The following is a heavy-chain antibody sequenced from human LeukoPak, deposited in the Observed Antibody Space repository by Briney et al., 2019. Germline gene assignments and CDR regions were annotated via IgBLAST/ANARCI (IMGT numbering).Heavy chain of an antibody. D-gene: IGHD3-10*01. Sequence: SETLSLTCTVSGYSIRSGSYWGWIRQSPGKGLGWIGRIYHSGTTYYNPSLKSRVTISVDTSNNQFSLRLSSVTAADAAVYYCARGDYYGSGSYGVDYWGQGTLVTVSS. J-gene: IGHJ4*02. CDR1: GYSIRSGSY. V-gene: IGHV4-38-2*02. CDR3: ARGDYYGSGSYGVDY. CDR2: IYHSGTT.